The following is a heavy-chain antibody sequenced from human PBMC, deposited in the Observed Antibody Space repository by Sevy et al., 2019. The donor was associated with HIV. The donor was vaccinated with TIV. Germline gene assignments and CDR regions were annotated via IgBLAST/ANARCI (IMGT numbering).Heavy chain of an antibody. CDR2: ISGSGGIT. Sequence: GGSLRLSCAVSGFTFSSYGMSWVRQAPGKGLEWVSSISGSGGITCYADSVKGRFTLSRANSKNTLYLQMNSLRTEDTAVYYCAKDRVYGGDFEHFQHWGQGTLVTVSS. D-gene: IGHD2-21*02. J-gene: IGHJ1*01. V-gene: IGHV3-23*01. CDR3: AKDRVYGGDFEHFQH. CDR1: GFTFSSYG.